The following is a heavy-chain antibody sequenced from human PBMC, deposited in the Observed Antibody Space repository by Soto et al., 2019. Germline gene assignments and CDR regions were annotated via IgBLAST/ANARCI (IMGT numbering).Heavy chain of an antibody. J-gene: IGHJ5*02. CDR2: IYHSGST. CDR1: GGSISSSNW. D-gene: IGHD6-19*01. Sequence: SETLSLTCAVSGGSISSSNWWSWVRQPPGKGLEWIGEIYHSGSTNYNPSLKSRVTISVDKSKNQFSLKLSSVTAADTAVYYCARVLVRSGWYGRHWFDPWGQGTLVTVSS. CDR3: ARVLVRSGWYGRHWFDP. V-gene: IGHV4-4*02.